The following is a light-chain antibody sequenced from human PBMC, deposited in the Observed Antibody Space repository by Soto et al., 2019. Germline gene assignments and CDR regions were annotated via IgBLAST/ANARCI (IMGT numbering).Light chain of an antibody. J-gene: IGLJ2*01. CDR3: SSYADTNNLL. V-gene: IGLV1-40*01. CDR1: SSNIGAGYP. Sequence: QSVLTQPPSVSGAPGQRVTISCTGSSSNIGAGYPVHWYQQLPGTAPKLLVAGNRPSGVPDRFSVSKSGASASLAITGLQAEDEADYYCSSYADTNNLLFGGGTKLTVL. CDR2: G.